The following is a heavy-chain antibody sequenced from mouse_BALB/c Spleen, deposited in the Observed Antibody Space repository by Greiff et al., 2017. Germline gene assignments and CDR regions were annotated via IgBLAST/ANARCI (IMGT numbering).Heavy chain of an antibody. V-gene: IGHV1S137*01. CDR1: GYTFTDYA. CDR3: ASDYYGSSSFAY. Sequence: VQLQQSGAELVRPGVSVKISCKGSGYTFTDYAMHWVKQSHAKSLEWIGVISTYYGDASYNQKFKGKATMTVDKSSSTAYMGLARLTSEDSAIYYCASDYYGSSSFAYWGQGTLVTVTA. CDR2: ISTYYGDA. J-gene: IGHJ3*01. D-gene: IGHD1-1*01.